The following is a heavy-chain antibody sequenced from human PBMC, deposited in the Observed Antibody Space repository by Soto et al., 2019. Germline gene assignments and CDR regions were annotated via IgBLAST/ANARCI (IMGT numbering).Heavy chain of an antibody. CDR1: GGSISSGDYY. J-gene: IGHJ5*02. CDR3: ARDTDYYDSSGQPFDP. V-gene: IGHV4-30-4*01. CDR2: IYYSGST. Sequence: SETLSLTCTVSGGSISSGDYYWSWIRQPPGKGLEWIGYIYYSGSTYYNPSLKSRVTISVDTSKNQFSLKLSSVTAADTAVYYCARDTDYYDSSGQPFDPWGQGTLVTVSS. D-gene: IGHD3-22*01.